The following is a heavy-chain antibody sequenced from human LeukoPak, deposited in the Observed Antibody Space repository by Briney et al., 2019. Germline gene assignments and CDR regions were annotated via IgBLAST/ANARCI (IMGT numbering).Heavy chain of an antibody. V-gene: IGHV3-23*01. CDR3: ARDTCGLGSSTSCYPVLDY. CDR1: GFTFSSYA. D-gene: IGHD2-2*01. Sequence: PGGSLRLSCAASGFTFSSYAMSWVRQAPGKGLEWVSAISGSGGSTYYADSVKGRFTISRDNSKNTLYLQMNSLRAEDTAVYYRARDTCGLGSSTSCYPVLDYWGQGTLVTVSS. CDR2: ISGSGGST. J-gene: IGHJ4*02.